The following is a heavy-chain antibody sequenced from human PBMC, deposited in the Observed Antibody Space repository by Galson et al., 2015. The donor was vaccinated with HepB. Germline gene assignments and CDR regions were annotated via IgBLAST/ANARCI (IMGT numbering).Heavy chain of an antibody. D-gene: IGHD3-10*01. Sequence: SLRLSCAASGFTFSSYAMSWVRQAPGKGLEWVSAISGSGGSTYYADSVKGRFTISRDNSKNTLYLQMNSLRAEDTAVYYCAKGLLLWFGEPIGAFDYWGQGTLVTVSS. J-gene: IGHJ4*02. CDR2: ISGSGGST. V-gene: IGHV3-23*01. CDR3: AKGLLLWFGEPIGAFDY. CDR1: GFTFSSYA.